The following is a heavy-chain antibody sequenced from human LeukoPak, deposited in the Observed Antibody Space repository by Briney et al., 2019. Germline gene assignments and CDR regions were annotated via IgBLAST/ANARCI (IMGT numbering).Heavy chain of an antibody. CDR1: GYTFTSYD. J-gene: IGHJ4*02. CDR3: ARALTYYYGSGPDY. D-gene: IGHD3-10*01. CDR2: MNPNSGNT. Sequence: ASVKVSCKASGYTFTSYDINWVRQATGQGPEWMGWMNPNSGNTGYAQKFQGRVTMTRNTSISTAYMELSSLRSEDTAVYYCARALTYYYGSGPDYWGQGTLVTVSS. V-gene: IGHV1-8*01.